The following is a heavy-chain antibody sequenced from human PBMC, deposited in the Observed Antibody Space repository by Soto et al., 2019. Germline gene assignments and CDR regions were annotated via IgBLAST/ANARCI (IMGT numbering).Heavy chain of an antibody. D-gene: IGHD3-22*01. J-gene: IGHJ5*02. CDR3: ARTRHYYDSSGYYMENWFDP. CDR2: IYTSGST. Sequence: PSETLSLTCTVSGGSISSYYWSWIRQPAGKGLEWIGRIYTSGSTNYNPSLKSRVTMSVDTSKNQFSLKLSSVTAADTAVYYCARTRHYYDSSGYYMENWFDPWGQGTMVTVSS. V-gene: IGHV4-4*07. CDR1: GGSISSYY.